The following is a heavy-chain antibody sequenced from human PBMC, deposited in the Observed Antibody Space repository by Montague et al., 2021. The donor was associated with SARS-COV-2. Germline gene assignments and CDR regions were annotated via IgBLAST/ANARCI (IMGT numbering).Heavy chain of an antibody. CDR1: GGSISSDY. CDR2: VYYRGNT. CDR3: ARHYDHSSRVDS. J-gene: IGHJ4*02. V-gene: IGHV4-59*08. D-gene: IGHD3-16*01. Sequence: SETLSLTCTVSGGSISSDYWTWLRQPPGKGLEWIGFVYYRGNTYYNPSLRGRVTISVDTSSNHFSLTLSSVTAADTAIYYCARHYDHSSRVDSWGQGTLVTVSS.